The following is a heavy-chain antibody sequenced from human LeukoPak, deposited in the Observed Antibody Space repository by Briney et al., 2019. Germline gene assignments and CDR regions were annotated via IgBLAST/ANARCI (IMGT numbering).Heavy chain of an antibody. CDR1: GDTFSSYA. D-gene: IGHD3-16*01. J-gene: IGHJ4*02. CDR2: ITPFLGIA. V-gene: IGHV1-69*04. Sequence: SVKVSCKASGDTFSSYAINWVRQAPGQGPEWMGRITPFLGIANYPQKFQGRVTITADESTTTVYMELSSLRSEDTAVYYCAREACREVGLMWPRLGGQDCRYDHWGQGTLVTVSS. CDR3: AREACREVGLMWPRLGGQDCRYDH.